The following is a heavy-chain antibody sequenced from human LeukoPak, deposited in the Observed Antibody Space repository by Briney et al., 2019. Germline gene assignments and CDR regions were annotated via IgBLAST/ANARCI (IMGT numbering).Heavy chain of an antibody. CDR3: ARDQRGYSSVDYYYYMDV. D-gene: IGHD6-19*01. V-gene: IGHV3-11*04. J-gene: IGHJ6*03. CDR1: GFTFSDYY. CDR2: ISSSGSTI. Sequence: GGSLRLSCAASGFTFSDYYMSWIRQAPGKGLEWVSYISSSGSTIYYADSVKGRFTISRDNAKNSLYLQMNSLRAEDTAVYYCARDQRGYSSVDYYYYMDVWGKGTTVTVSS.